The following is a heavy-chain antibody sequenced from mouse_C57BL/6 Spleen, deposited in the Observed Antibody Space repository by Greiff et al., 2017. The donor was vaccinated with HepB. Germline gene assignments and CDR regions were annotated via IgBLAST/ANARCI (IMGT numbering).Heavy chain of an antibody. CDR3: ARGGDYGFAY. V-gene: IGHV3-1*01. Sequence: EVKVVESGPGMVKPSQSLSLTCTVTGYSITSGYDWHWIRHFPGNKLEWMGYISYSGSTNYNPSLKSRISITHDTSKNHFFLKLNSVTTEDTATYYCARGGDYGFAYWGQGTLVTVSA. CDR1: GYSITSGYD. D-gene: IGHD2-4*01. J-gene: IGHJ3*01. CDR2: ISYSGST.